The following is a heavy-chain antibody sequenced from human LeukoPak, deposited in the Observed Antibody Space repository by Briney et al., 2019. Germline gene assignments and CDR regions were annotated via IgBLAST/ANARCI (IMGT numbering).Heavy chain of an antibody. J-gene: IGHJ6*03. V-gene: IGHV5-51*01. CDR3: ARRAIVVVPAVYEYYYYMDV. Sequence: GESLKISCKGSEYSFTSYWIGWVRQMPGKGLEWMGIIYPGDSDTRYSPSFQGQVTISADKSISTAYLQWSSLKASDTAMYYCARRAIVVVPAVYEYYYYMDVWGKGTTVTVSS. CDR1: EYSFTSYW. D-gene: IGHD2-2*01. CDR2: IYPGDSDT.